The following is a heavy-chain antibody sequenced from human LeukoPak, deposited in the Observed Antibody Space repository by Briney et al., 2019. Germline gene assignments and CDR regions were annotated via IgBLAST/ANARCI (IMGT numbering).Heavy chain of an antibody. CDR2: IWYGGTND. D-gene: IGHD3-22*01. V-gene: IGHV3-33*01. CDR1: GFSFSSYG. Sequence: PGRSLRLSCAASGFSFSSYGMHWVRQAPGKGLEWVAVIWYGGTNDYYADSVKGRFTISRDNSRNTLYLQMNSLRTEDTAVYSCARAAFDSIGYYLLDYWGQGTLVTVSS. CDR3: ARAAFDSIGYYLLDY. J-gene: IGHJ4*02.